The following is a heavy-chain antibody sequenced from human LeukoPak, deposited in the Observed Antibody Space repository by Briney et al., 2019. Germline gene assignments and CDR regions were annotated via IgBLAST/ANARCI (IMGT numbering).Heavy chain of an antibody. J-gene: IGHJ5*02. V-gene: IGHV1-69*13. CDR3: ARTTYYYGSGSYLFDP. D-gene: IGHD3-10*01. CDR1: GGTFGSYA. CDR2: IIPIFGTA. Sequence: SVKVSCKASGGTFGSYAISWVRQAPGQGLEWMGGIIPIFGTANYAQKFQGRVTITADESTSTAYMELSSLRSEDTAVYYCARTTYYYGSGSYLFDPWGQGTLVTVSS.